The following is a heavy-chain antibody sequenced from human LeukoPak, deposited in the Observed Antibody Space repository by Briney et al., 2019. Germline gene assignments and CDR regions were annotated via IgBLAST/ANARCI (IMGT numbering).Heavy chain of an antibody. J-gene: IGHJ6*03. CDR3: AKDGYDFWSGYPNRYYYYYMDV. CDR2: IYSGGST. V-gene: IGHV3-53*05. CDR1: GFTVSSNY. Sequence: GGSLRLSCAASGFTVSSNYMSWVRQAPGKGLEWVSVIYSGGSTYYADSVKGRFTISRDNSKNSLYLQMNSLRTEDTALYYCAKDGYDFWSGYPNRYYYYYMDVWGKGTTVTVSS. D-gene: IGHD3-3*01.